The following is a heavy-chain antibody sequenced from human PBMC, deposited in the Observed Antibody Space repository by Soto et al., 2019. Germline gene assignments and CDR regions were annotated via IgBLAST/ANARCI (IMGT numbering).Heavy chain of an antibody. CDR3: ARGACRAHYYANWFDP. J-gene: IGHJ5*02. CDR2: MNPKSGNT. V-gene: IGHV1-8*01. CDR1: GYTFITYD. Sequence: QVQLVQSGAEVKKPGASVKVSCKASGYTFITYDINWVRQASGQGLEWMGWMNPKSGNTGYAQKFQGRVTMTRDTSINTAKMELSSRTSDDTAIYFCARGACRAHYYANWFDPWGQGALLTGFS. D-gene: IGHD3-3*01.